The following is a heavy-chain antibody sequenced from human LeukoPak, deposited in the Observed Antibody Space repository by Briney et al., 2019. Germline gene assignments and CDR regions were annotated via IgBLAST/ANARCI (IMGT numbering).Heavy chain of an antibody. CDR2: IGYSGGDT. Sequence: PRGSLRLACTVSGFTLSSYEMTWVRHAPGQGLEWGSRIGYSGGDTNYTDSVKGRFTISRDNPKNTLYLQSNSLRADDTAVYYCTRNSGWYGVSWGQGTLVTVSS. CDR1: GFTLSSYE. CDR3: TRNSGWYGVS. D-gene: IGHD6-19*01. J-gene: IGHJ4*02. V-gene: IGHV3-23*01.